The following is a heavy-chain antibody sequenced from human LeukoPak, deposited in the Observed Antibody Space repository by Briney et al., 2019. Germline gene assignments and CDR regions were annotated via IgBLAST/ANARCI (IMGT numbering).Heavy chain of an antibody. D-gene: IGHD3-22*01. Sequence: GGTLRLSCSASGFTFTTYGMNWVRQAPGKGLEWVANIKQDGSEKYYVDSVKGRFTISRDNAKNSLYLQMNSLRAEDTAVYYCARGSSGYYPFDAFDIWGQGTMVTVSS. V-gene: IGHV3-7*04. CDR1: GFTFTTYG. CDR3: ARGSSGYYPFDAFDI. J-gene: IGHJ3*02. CDR2: IKQDGSEK.